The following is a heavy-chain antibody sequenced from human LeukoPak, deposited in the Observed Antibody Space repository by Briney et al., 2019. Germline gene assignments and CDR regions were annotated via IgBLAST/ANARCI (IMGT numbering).Heavy chain of an antibody. CDR2: IKKEGREK. CDR3: AREVLWLTGSGILDY. CDR1: GFTFSRYW. J-gene: IGHJ4*02. V-gene: IGHV3-7*01. D-gene: IGHD7-27*01. Sequence: GGSLRLSCAAAGFTFSRYWMRWVRQAPGKGREGVANIKKEGREKKYVDSGKGGFTISRDNAKKSMYLQMNSLRAEDTAVYYCAREVLWLTGSGILDYWGQGTLVTVSS.